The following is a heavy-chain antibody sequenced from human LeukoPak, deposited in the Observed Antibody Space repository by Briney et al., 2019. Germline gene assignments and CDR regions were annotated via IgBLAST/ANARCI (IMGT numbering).Heavy chain of an antibody. CDR2: IYSDGRT. CDR1: GFTVSTNY. CDR3: ARHRYYHYGMDV. J-gene: IGHJ6*02. V-gene: IGHV3-53*01. Sequence: GGSLRLSCAASGFTVSTNYVSWVRQAPGKGLEWVSVIYSDGRTYYADSVKGRFIISRDNSKNTLYLQMNSLRAEDTAVYYCARHRYYHYGMDVWGQGTTVTVSS.